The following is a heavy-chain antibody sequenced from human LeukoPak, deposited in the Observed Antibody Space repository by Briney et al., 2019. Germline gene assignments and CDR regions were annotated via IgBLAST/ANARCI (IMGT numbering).Heavy chain of an antibody. V-gene: IGHV4-39*01. CDR2: IYYSGST. CDR1: GGSISSSSYY. CDR3: ARHPELPYAFDI. Sequence: PETLSLTCTVSGGSISSSSYYWGWIRQPPGKGLEWIGSIYYSGSTYYNPSLKSRVTISVDTSKNQFSLKLSSVTAADTAVYYCARHPELPYAFDIWGQGTMVTVSS. J-gene: IGHJ3*02. D-gene: IGHD1-7*01.